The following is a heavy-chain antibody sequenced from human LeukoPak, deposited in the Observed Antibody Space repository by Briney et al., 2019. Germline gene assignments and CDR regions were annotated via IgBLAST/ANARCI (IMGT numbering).Heavy chain of an antibody. V-gene: IGHV4-30-2*01. J-gene: IGHJ3*02. CDR1: GGSISSGGYY. CDR2: IYHSGST. Sequence: PSQTLSLTCTVSGGSISSGGYYRSWIRQPPGKGLEWIGYIYHSGSTYYNPSLKSRVTISVDRSKNQFSLKLSSVTAADTAVYYCARHILERVPAAKAFDIWGQGTMVTVSS. D-gene: IGHD2-2*01. CDR3: ARHILERVPAAKAFDI.